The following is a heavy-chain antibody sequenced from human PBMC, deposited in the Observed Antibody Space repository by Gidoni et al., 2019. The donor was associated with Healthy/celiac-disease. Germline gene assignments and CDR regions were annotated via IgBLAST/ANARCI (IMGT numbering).Heavy chain of an antibody. Sequence: EVQLLESGGGLVPPGGSLSLSCAASGFTFSSDAMSWVRQAPGKGLEWVSAISGSGGSTYYADSVKGRFTISRDNSKNTLYLQMNSLRAEDTAVYYCAKGYGDGRWKFLAFDIWGQGTMVTVSS. CDR3: AKGYGDGRWKFLAFDI. CDR2: ISGSGGST. V-gene: IGHV3-23*01. D-gene: IGHD4-17*01. CDR1: GFTFSSDA. J-gene: IGHJ3*02.